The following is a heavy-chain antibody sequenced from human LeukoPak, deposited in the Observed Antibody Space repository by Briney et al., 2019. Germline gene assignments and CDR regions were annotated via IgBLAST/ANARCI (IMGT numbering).Heavy chain of an antibody. Sequence: PSETLSLTCAVYGGSFSGYYWSWIRQPPGEGLEWIGEINHSGSTNYNPSLKSRVTISVDTSKNQFSLKLSSVTAADTAVYYCARGCSSTSCYYYWGQGTLVTVSS. V-gene: IGHV4-34*01. J-gene: IGHJ4*02. D-gene: IGHD2-2*01. CDR3: ARGCSSTSCYYY. CDR2: INHSGST. CDR1: GGSFSGYY.